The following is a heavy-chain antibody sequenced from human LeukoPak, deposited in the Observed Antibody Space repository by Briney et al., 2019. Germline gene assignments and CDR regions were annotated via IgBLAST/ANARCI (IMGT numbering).Heavy chain of an antibody. V-gene: IGHV4-34*01. CDR3: ARVPSKYDILTGYYLYYLDY. CDR1: GGSFSGYH. Sequence: PSETLSLTCAVYGGSFSGYHWSWIRQPPGKGLEWIGEINHSGSTNYNPSLKSRVTISVDTSKNQFSLKLSSVTAADTAVYYCARVPSKYDILTGYYLYYLDYWGQGTLVTVSS. J-gene: IGHJ4*02. D-gene: IGHD3-9*01. CDR2: INHSGST.